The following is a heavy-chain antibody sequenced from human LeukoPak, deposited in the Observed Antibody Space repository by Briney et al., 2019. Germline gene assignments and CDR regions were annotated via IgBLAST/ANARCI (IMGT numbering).Heavy chain of an antibody. Sequence: GGSLRLSCAASGFTFSSYSVNWVRQAPGKGLEWVSYISSSSSTIYYADSVKGRFTISRDNAKNSLYLQVNSLRDEDTAVYYCTSVATDGYWGQGTLVTVSS. J-gene: IGHJ4*02. CDR3: TSVATDGY. V-gene: IGHV3-48*02. CDR2: ISSSSSTI. D-gene: IGHD4-17*01. CDR1: GFTFSSYS.